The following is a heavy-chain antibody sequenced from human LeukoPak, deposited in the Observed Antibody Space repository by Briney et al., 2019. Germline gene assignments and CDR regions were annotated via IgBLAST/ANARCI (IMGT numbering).Heavy chain of an antibody. D-gene: IGHD2-2*01. Sequence: SETLSLTCTVSGGSISSSSYYWGWIRQPPGKGLEWIGSIYYSGSTYYNPSLKSRVTISVDTSKNQFSPKLSSVTAADTAVYYCARASIIVVVPAARGPFDYWGQGTLVTVSS. CDR2: IYYSGST. J-gene: IGHJ4*02. CDR1: GGSISSSSYY. V-gene: IGHV4-39*01. CDR3: ARASIIVVVPAARGPFDY.